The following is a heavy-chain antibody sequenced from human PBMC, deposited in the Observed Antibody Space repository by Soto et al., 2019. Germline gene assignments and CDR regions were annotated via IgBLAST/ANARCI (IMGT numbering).Heavy chain of an antibody. D-gene: IGHD6-13*01. Sequence: SATLSLTCTVSGGSISSYYWSWIRQPPGKGLEWIGYIYYSGSTNYNPSLKSRVTILVDTSKNQFSLKLSSVTAADTAVYYCARQYSSSWYYHYWGQGTLVTVSS. J-gene: IGHJ4*02. V-gene: IGHV4-59*08. CDR2: IYYSGST. CDR3: ARQYSSSWYYHY. CDR1: GGSISSYY.